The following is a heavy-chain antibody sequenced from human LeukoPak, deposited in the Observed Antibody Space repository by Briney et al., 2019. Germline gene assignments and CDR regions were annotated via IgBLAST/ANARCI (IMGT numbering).Heavy chain of an antibody. CDR2: INHSGST. D-gene: IGHD6-19*01. Sequence: PSETLSLTCAVYGGSFSGYYWSWIRQPPGKGLEWIGEINHSGSTNYNPSLKSRVTISVDTSKNQFSLKLGSVTAADTAVYYCARGQDSSGWDPSSDYWGQGTLVTVSS. J-gene: IGHJ4*02. CDR1: GGSFSGYY. V-gene: IGHV4-34*01. CDR3: ARGQDSSGWDPSSDY.